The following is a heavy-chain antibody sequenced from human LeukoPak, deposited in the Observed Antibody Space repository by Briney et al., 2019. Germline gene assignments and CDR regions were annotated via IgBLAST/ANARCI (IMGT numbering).Heavy chain of an antibody. CDR3: AKGGTAMAPHFDY. CDR1: GFTFDDYA. V-gene: IGHV3-9*01. CDR2: ISWNSGSI. J-gene: IGHJ4*02. D-gene: IGHD5-18*01. Sequence: GGSLRLSCAASGFTFDDYAMHWVRQAPGKGLEWVSGISWNSGSIGYADSVKGRFTISRDNAKNSLYLQMNSLRAEDTAVYYCAKGGTAMAPHFDYWGQGTLVTVSS.